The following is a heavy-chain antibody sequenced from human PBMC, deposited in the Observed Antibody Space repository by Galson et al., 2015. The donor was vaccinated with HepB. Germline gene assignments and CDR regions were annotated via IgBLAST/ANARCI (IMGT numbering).Heavy chain of an antibody. CDR2: INPNSGGT. D-gene: IGHD2-2*01. Sequence: SVKVSCKASGYTFTGYYMHWVRQAPGQGLEWMGWINPNSGGTNYAQKFQGRVTMTRDTSISTAYMELSRLRSDDTAVYYCARTGSSYQLRAPFGYWGQGTLVTVSS. V-gene: IGHV1-2*02. CDR1: GYTFTGYY. CDR3: ARTGSSYQLRAPFGY. J-gene: IGHJ4*02.